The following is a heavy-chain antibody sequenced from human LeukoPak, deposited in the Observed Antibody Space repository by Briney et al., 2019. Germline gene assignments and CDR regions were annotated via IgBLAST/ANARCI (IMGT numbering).Heavy chain of an antibody. CDR3: TTGGYYDSRPFDY. V-gene: IGHV3-15*01. J-gene: IGHJ4*02. D-gene: IGHD3-22*01. CDR2: IKSKTDGGTT. Sequence: GGSLRLSCAASGFTFSNAWMSWVRQAPGKGLEWVGRIKSKTDGGTTDYAAPVKGRFTISRDDSKNTLYLQMNSLKTEDTAVYYRTTGGYYDSRPFDYWGQGTLVTVSS. CDR1: GFTFSNAW.